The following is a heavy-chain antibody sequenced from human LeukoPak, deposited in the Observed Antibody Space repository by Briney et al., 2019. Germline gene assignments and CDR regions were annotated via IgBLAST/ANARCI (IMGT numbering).Heavy chain of an antibody. V-gene: IGHV1-18*01. J-gene: IGHJ4*02. CDR2: ISAYNGNT. CDR3: ARGRLRLGELSLFGY. CDR1: GYTFTSYG. Sequence: ASVKVSCKASGYTFTSYGISWVRQAPGQGLEWMGWISAYNGNTNYAQKFQGRVTMTRDTSISTAYMELSRLRSDDTAVYYCARGRLRLGELSLFGYWGQGTLVTVSS. D-gene: IGHD3-16*02.